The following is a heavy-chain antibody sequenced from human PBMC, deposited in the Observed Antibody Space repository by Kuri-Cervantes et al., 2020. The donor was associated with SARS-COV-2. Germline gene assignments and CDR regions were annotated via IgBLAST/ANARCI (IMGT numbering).Heavy chain of an antibody. V-gene: IGHV1-2*02. CDR1: GYTFTGYY. J-gene: IGHJ3*02. Sequence: ASVKVSCRASGYTFTGYYMHWVRQAPGQGLEWMGWINPNSGGTNYAQKFQGRVTMTRDTSISTAYMELSRLRSDDTAVYYCARPRGIVVVPAAMGGAFDIWGQGTMVTVSS. CDR2: INPNSGGT. CDR3: ARPRGIVVVPAAMGGAFDI. D-gene: IGHD2-2*01.